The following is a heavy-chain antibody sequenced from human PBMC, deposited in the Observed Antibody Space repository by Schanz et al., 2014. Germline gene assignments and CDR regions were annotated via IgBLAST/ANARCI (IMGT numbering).Heavy chain of an antibody. CDR3: ARDKGGYYPFDY. D-gene: IGHD3-3*01. V-gene: IGHV3-11*04. Sequence: QVQLVESGGGLVKPGGSLRLSCAASGFTFSDYYMSWVRQAPGKGLEWVSYISSVGISKYYADPVKGRFTISRDNAKNSLYLQMNSLTADDTAVYYCARDKGGYYPFDYWGRGTLVTVSS. J-gene: IGHJ4*02. CDR1: GFTFSDYY. CDR2: ISSVGISK.